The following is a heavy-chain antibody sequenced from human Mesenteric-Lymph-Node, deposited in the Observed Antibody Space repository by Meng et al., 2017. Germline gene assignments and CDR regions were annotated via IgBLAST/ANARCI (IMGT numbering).Heavy chain of an antibody. V-gene: IGHV3-23*01. J-gene: IGHJ6*02. Sequence: GESLKISCAASGFTFSSYAMGWARQAQGKGLEWVSAISVSGAITYYADSVKGRFTISRDKSKNTLSLQMNSLRAEDTAVYYCAKGVTEADGGVFWGEDFYYYGLDVWGQGTTVTVSS. D-gene: IGHD6-13*01. CDR1: GFTFSSYA. CDR2: ISVSGAIT. CDR3: AKGVTEADGGVFWGEDFYYYGLDV.